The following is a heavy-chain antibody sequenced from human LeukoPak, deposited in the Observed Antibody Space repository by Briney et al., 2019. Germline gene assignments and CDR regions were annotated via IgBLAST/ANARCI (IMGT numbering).Heavy chain of an antibody. Sequence: GRSLRLSCAASGFTFDDYAMHWVRQAPGKGPEWVSGISWNSGSIGYADSVKGRFTISRDNAKNSLYLQMNSLRAEDTALYYCAKDRGAAAGFDYWGQGTLVTVSS. CDR3: AKDRGAAAGFDY. CDR1: GFTFDDYA. D-gene: IGHD6-13*01. J-gene: IGHJ4*02. V-gene: IGHV3-9*01. CDR2: ISWNSGSI.